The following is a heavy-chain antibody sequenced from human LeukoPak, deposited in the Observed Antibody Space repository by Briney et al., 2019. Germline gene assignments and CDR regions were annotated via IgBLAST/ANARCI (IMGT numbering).Heavy chain of an antibody. CDR1: GFTFSSYA. Sequence: GGSLRLSCAASGFTFSSYAMSWVRQAPGKGLEWVSYISSSSSTIYYADSVKGRFTISRDNAKNSLYLQMNSLRAEDTAVYYCARDLYYYDSSGPTRYPSGFDYWGQGTLVTVSS. CDR2: ISSSSSTI. V-gene: IGHV3-48*01. D-gene: IGHD3-22*01. J-gene: IGHJ4*02. CDR3: ARDLYYYDSSGPTRYPSGFDY.